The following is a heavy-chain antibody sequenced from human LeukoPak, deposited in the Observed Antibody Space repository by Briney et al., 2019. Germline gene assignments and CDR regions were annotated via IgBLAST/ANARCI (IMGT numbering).Heavy chain of an antibody. J-gene: IGHJ4*02. CDR1: GGSFGGYY. V-gene: IGHV4-34*01. Sequence: SETLSLTCAVYGGSFGGYYWSWIRQPPGKGLEWIGEINHSGSTNYNPSLKSRVTISVDTSKNQFSLKLSSVTAADTAVYYCARDRANYYDSSGFDYWGQGTLVTVSS. CDR2: INHSGST. CDR3: ARDRANYYDSSGFDY. D-gene: IGHD3-22*01.